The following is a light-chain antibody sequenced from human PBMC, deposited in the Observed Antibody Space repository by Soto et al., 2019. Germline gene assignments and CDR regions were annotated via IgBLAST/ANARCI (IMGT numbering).Light chain of an antibody. CDR2: TTS. Sequence: DIQMTQSPSSVSASVGDRVTITCRASQGINNWLAWYQQKPGKAPKLLIYTTSSLQSGFPSRFSGSGSGTDFTLTISSLQREDFATYYCQQANSFPLTFGGGTKVEIK. V-gene: IGKV1D-12*01. CDR3: QQANSFPLT. J-gene: IGKJ4*01. CDR1: QGINNW.